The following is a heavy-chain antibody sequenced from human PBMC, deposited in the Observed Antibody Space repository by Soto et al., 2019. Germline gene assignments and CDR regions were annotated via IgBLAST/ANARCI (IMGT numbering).Heavy chain of an antibody. V-gene: IGHV1-46*01. CDR3: ARESGIVVDGAPTVIDIPNPLQSLP. Sequence: ASVKVSCKASGYTFTNYYMHWVRQAPGQGFEWMGIINPSGGSTTYAQKFQGRVTMTSDTSTSTIYMELSSLRSDDTAVYYCARESGIVVDGAPTVIDIPNPLQSLPWG. CDR2: INPSGGST. J-gene: IGHJ5*02. D-gene: IGHD2-15*01. CDR1: GYTFTNYY.